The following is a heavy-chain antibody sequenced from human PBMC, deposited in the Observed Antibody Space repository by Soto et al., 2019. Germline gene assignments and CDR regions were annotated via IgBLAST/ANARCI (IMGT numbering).Heavy chain of an antibody. Sequence: ASVKVSCKASGYTFTSYGISWVRQAPGQGLEWMGWISAYNGNTNYAQKLQGRVTMTTDTSTSTAYMELRSLRSDDTAVYYCARVYFRKAVVVVAATPFAFWFDPWGQGTLVTVSS. CDR2: ISAYNGNT. CDR1: GYTFTSYG. D-gene: IGHD2-15*01. CDR3: ARVYFRKAVVVVAATPFAFWFDP. J-gene: IGHJ5*02. V-gene: IGHV1-18*01.